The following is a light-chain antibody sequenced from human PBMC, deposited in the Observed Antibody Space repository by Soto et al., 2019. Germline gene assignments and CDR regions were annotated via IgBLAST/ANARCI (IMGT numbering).Light chain of an antibody. CDR1: SSDVGGYNY. CDR2: EVS. J-gene: IGLJ1*01. Sequence: QSVLTQPASVSGSPGQSITISCTGTSSDVGGYNYVSWYQRHPDKAPKLMIYEVSNRPSGVSNRFSGSKSGNTASLTISGLQTEDEADYYCSSYTGSTPLYVFGTGTKVTVL. V-gene: IGLV2-14*01. CDR3: SSYTGSTPLYV.